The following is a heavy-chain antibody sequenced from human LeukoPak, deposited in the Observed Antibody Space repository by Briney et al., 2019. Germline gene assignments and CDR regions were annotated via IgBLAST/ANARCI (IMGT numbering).Heavy chain of an antibody. V-gene: IGHV4-59*08. CDR2: IYYSGST. Sequence: PSETLSLTCTVSGGSISSYYWSWIRQPPGKGLEWIGYIYYSGSTNYNPSLKSRVTISVDTSKNQFSLKLSSVTAADTAVYYCARHRKADTSTDYWGQGTLVTVSS. D-gene: IGHD5-18*01. CDR3: ARHRKADTSTDY. CDR1: GGSISSYY. J-gene: IGHJ4*02.